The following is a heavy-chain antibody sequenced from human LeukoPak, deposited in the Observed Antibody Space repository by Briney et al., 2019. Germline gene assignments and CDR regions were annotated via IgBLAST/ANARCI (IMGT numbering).Heavy chain of an antibody. D-gene: IGHD3-10*01. Sequence: GASLKISCTASGYSFTSYWSGCVRQMPGKLLEGLGIIYPGDSDTRYSPSFQGHVTITADKSISTAYLQWGSLKASDTAMYYCARLMVRDQNNWFDPWGQGTLVTVSS. CDR2: IYPGDSDT. CDR1: GYSFTSYW. J-gene: IGHJ5*02. CDR3: ARLMVRDQNNWFDP. V-gene: IGHV5-51*01.